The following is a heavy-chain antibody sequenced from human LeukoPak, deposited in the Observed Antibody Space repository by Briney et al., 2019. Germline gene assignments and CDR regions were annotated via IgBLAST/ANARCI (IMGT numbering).Heavy chain of an antibody. J-gene: IGHJ6*03. D-gene: IGHD3-10*01. CDR3: ARAVRGTMVRGVAYYYYMDV. CDR1: GYTFTSYD. CDR2: MNPNSGNT. Sequence: ASVKVSCKASGYTFTSYDINWVRQATGQGLEWMAWMNPNSGNTGYAQKFQGRVTITRNTSISTAYMELSSLRSEDTAVYYCARAVRGTMVRGVAYYYYMDVWGKGTTVTVSS. V-gene: IGHV1-8*03.